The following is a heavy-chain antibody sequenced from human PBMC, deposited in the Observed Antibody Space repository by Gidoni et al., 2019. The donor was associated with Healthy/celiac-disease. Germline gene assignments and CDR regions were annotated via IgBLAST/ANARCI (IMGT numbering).Heavy chain of an antibody. CDR2: IYHSGST. D-gene: IGHD4-4*01. CDR3: ASPPLDYSNYDGIYFDY. CDR1: GYSISSGYY. V-gene: IGHV4-38-2*01. Sequence: QVQLQESGPGLVKPSETLSLTCAVSGYSISSGYYWGWIRQPPGKGLEWIGSIYHSGSTYYNPSLKSRVTISVDTSKNQFSLKLSSVTAADTAVYYCASPPLDYSNYDGIYFDYWGQGTLVTVSS. J-gene: IGHJ4*02.